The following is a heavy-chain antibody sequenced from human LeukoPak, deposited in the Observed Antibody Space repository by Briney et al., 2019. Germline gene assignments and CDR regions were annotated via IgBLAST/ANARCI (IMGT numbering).Heavy chain of an antibody. D-gene: IGHD3-9*01. CDR1: GFTFSSYA. Sequence: GGSLRLSCAASGFTFSSYAMSWVRQAQGKGLEWVSAISGSGGSTYYADSVKGRFTISRDNSKITLYLQMNSLRAEDTAVYYCAKDWGDILTGFDYWGQGTLVAVSS. V-gene: IGHV3-23*01. CDR2: ISGSGGST. CDR3: AKDWGDILTGFDY. J-gene: IGHJ4*02.